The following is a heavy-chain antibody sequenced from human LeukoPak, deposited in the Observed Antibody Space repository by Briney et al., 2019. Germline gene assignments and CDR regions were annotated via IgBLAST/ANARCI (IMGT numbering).Heavy chain of an antibody. CDR3: ERAARWLAFDY. V-gene: IGHV3-66*01. D-gene: IGHD6-19*01. J-gene: IGHJ4*02. Sequence: GGSLRLSSAVSGFTAGRITLACGRQTPGKGLEWVSVIYNGDNTYYPDSVRGRFTISRDNSQNTLYLQMNSLRAEDTPVYYCERAARWLAFDYWGQGTLVSVSS. CDR2: IYNGDNT. CDR1: GFTAGRIT.